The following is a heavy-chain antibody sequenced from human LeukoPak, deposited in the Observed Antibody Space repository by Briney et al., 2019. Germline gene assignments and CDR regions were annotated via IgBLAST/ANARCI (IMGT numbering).Heavy chain of an antibody. CDR3: ARDPGDSSGWYFYYLDY. CDR2: INPNSGDT. CDR1: GYTLTGHY. J-gene: IGHJ4*02. D-gene: IGHD6-19*01. Sequence: ASVKLSCKASGYTLTGHYMRWVRQAPGQGLEWMGWINPNSGDTHYAQKFQDRVTMARDTSINTAYMELSSLRSDDTAVYYCARDPGDSSGWYFYYLDYWGQGTLVTVSS. V-gene: IGHV1-2*02.